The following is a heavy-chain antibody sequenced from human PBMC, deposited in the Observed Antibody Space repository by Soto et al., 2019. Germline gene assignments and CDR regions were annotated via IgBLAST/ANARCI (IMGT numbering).Heavy chain of an antibody. Sequence: QVQLQESGPGLVKPSETLSLTCSVSGGSISGYYWSWIRQTPEKGLEWIGYIYYSGSTNYNPSLKSRGTMLIDMSKNQFSLKLTSVSAADTAVYYCAAAPRYWGQGILVTVSS. CDR3: AAAPRY. CDR2: IYYSGST. J-gene: IGHJ4*02. CDR1: GGSISGYY. D-gene: IGHD2-15*01. V-gene: IGHV4-59*01.